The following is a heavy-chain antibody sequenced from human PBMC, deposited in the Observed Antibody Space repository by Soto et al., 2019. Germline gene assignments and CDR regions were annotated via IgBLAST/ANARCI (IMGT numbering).Heavy chain of an antibody. CDR2: IYYNGNT. J-gene: IGHJ4*02. D-gene: IGHD3-22*01. CDR1: GGSISSGDSY. Sequence: SETLSLTCNVSGGSISSGDSYWSWVRQPPGMGLEWIGYIYYNGNTYYNLSLKSRVTISVDTSKNQFSLKLSSVAAADTAVYFCARLAGWNGYYDSSSYYYFDYWGQGTLVTVSS. CDR3: ARLAGWNGYYDSSSYYYFDY. V-gene: IGHV4-30-4*01.